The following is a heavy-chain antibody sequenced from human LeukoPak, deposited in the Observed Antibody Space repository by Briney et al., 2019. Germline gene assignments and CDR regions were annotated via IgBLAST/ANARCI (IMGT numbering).Heavy chain of an antibody. CDR2: ISGDGGST. J-gene: IGHJ6*02. Sequence: SGGSLRLSCAASGFTFDVYAMHWVRQAPGKGREWVSLISGDGGSTYYADSVKGRFTISRDNSKNSLYLQMNSLRTEDTALYYCAKDKAIAATRYYYYYGMDVWGQGTTVTVSS. D-gene: IGHD2-15*01. CDR3: AKDKAIAATRYYYYYGMDV. CDR1: GFTFDVYA. V-gene: IGHV3-43*02.